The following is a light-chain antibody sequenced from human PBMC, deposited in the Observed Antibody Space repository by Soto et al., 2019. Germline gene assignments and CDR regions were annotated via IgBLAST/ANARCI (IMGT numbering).Light chain of an antibody. Sequence: EMVMTQSPATLSVSPGERATLSCRASQSVSSNLAWYQQKPGQAPSLLIYDASTRATGIPARFSGSGSGTEFTLTISSLQSEDFAVYYCQQYNNWPLLTFGGGTKVEIK. V-gene: IGKV3D-15*01. J-gene: IGKJ4*02. CDR3: QQYNNWPLLT. CDR1: QSVSSN. CDR2: DAS.